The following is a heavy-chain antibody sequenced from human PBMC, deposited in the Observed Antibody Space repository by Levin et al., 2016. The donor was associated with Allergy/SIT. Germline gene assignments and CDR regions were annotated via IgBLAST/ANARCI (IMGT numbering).Heavy chain of an antibody. J-gene: IGHJ4*02. D-gene: IGHD1-26*01. CDR2: IDWDDDK. Sequence: LRLSCAASGFTFSTYSMNWVRQAPGKGLEWLARIDWDDDKYYSTSLKTRLTISKDTSKNQVVLTMTNMDPVDTATYYCARIMGSSNFDYWGQGTLVTVSS. V-gene: IGHV2-70*11. CDR3: ARIMGSSNFDY. CDR1: GFTFSTYSM.